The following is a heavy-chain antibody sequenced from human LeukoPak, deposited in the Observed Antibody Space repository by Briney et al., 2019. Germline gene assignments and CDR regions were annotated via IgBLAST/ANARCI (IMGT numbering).Heavy chain of an antibody. V-gene: IGHV3-7*01. Sequence: GGSLRLSCAASGFILSSYWMSWVRQAPGKGLEWVANIKQDGSEKYYVDSVKGRFTISRDNAKKSLYLQMNSLRAEDTAVYYCARGGALDIWGQGTMVTVSS. CDR1: GFILSSYW. CDR2: IKQDGSEK. J-gene: IGHJ3*02. CDR3: ARGGALDI.